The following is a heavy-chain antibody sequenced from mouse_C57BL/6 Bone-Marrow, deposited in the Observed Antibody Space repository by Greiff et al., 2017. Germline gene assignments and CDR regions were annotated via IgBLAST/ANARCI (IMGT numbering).Heavy chain of an antibody. J-gene: IGHJ1*03. CDR2: INPNNGGT. D-gene: IGHD1-1*01. CDR1: GYTFTSYW. V-gene: IGHV1-53*01. CDR3: ARGDYYGSSYWYFDV. Sequence: QVQLQQPGTELVKPGASVKLSCKASGYTFTSYWMHWVKQRPGQGLEWIGNINPNNGGTNYNEKFKSKATLTVDKSSSTAYMQLSSLTSEDSAVYYCARGDYYGSSYWYFDVWGTGTTVTVSS.